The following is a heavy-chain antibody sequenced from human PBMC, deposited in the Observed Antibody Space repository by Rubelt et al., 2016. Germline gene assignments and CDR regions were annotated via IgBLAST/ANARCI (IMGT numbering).Heavy chain of an antibody. CDR3: AKRSMALDN. Sequence: VQLVESGGGLVQPGRSLRLSCAASGFIFDDYAMHWVRQAPGKGLEWVSGITWNGGNTGYADSVKGRFTVSRDNAKKSLYLQMNRLGVEDTALYYCAKRSMALDNWGQGTLVTVSS. CDR2: ITWNGGNT. D-gene: IGHD5-24*01. V-gene: IGHV3-9*01. CDR1: GFIFDDYA. J-gene: IGHJ4*02.